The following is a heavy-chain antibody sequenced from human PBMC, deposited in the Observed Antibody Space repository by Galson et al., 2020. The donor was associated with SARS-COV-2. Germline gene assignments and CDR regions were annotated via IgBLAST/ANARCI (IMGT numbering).Heavy chain of an antibody. J-gene: IGHJ3*02. D-gene: IGHD1-26*01. CDR3: TRDVSGGASDI. Sequence: LSLTCAASGFTFTNYAMHWVRQAPGKGLEWLTVISHDGKIQVYVDSVKGRFTISRDNSGNMVFLQIVSLRPDDTALYYCTRDVSGGASDIWGQGTMVTVSS. CDR2: ISHDGKIQ. CDR1: GFTFTNYA. V-gene: IGHV3-30*04.